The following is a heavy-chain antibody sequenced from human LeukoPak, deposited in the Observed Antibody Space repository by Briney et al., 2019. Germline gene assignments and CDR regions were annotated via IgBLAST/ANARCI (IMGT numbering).Heavy chain of an antibody. CDR2: FYYSGST. CDR1: GGSITSYY. CDR3: ARGGDEVMVLGPAAHGMDV. V-gene: IGHV4-59*08. D-gene: IGHD3-10*01. Sequence: SETLFLTCTVSGGSITSYYWSWIRQPPGKGLEYIGYFYYSGSTNYNPSLKGRVTISVDTSKNQLSLKVTSVTAADTAVYYCARGGDEVMVLGPAAHGMDVWGQGTTVTVSS. J-gene: IGHJ6*02.